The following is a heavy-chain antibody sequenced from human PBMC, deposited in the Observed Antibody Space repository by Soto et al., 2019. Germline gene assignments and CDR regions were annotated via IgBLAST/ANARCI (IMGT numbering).Heavy chain of an antibody. D-gene: IGHD6-19*01. CDR3: AKVIAVAGTSPTLYFDY. CDR2: ISGNGGST. CDR1: GFTFSSYA. J-gene: IGHJ4*02. V-gene: IGHV3-23*01. Sequence: GGSLRLSCAASGFTFSSYAMSWVRQAPGKGLEWVSAISGNGGSTYYADSVKGRLTISRDNSKNTVYLQMNSLRAEDTAVYYCAKVIAVAGTSPTLYFDYWGQGTLVTVSS.